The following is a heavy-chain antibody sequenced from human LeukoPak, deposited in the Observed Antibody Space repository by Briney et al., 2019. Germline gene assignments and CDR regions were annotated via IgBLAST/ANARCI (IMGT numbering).Heavy chain of an antibody. D-gene: IGHD1-14*01. Sequence: SETLSLTCTVSGGSISSGGYYWSWIRQHPGKGLEWIGYIYYSGSTYYNPSPKGRVTISVDTSKNQFSLKLSSVTAADTAVYYCARVINHITFLVDYWGQGTLVTVSS. CDR2: IYYSGST. CDR1: GGSISSGGYY. CDR3: ARVINHITFLVDY. J-gene: IGHJ4*02. V-gene: IGHV4-31*03.